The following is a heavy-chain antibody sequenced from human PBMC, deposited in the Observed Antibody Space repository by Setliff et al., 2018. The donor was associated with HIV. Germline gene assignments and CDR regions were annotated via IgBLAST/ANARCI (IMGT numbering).Heavy chain of an antibody. CDR1: GVSISDYY. D-gene: IGHD3-10*01. CDR2: IYTSGST. Sequence: PSETLSLTCTVSGVSISDYYWSWIRQPPGKGLEWIGSIYTSGSTNYNPSLKSRLTISLDTKNQFSLKLSSATAADTAVYYCARGGSGNSYNGAFDYWGQGTLVTVSS. J-gene: IGHJ4*02. V-gene: IGHV4-4*08. CDR3: ARGGSGNSYNGAFDY.